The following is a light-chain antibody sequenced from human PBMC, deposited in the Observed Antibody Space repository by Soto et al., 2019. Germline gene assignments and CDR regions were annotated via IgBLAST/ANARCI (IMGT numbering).Light chain of an antibody. CDR2: GAS. CDR3: QHHNSYSQT. CDR1: QSIRHY. Sequence: GDRVTITCRASQSIRHYLAWYQQMPGKAPKLLNYGASTLQSGVPSRFSGSGSGTEFTHNISSLQPDDFGTYFCQHHNSYSQTFGQGTKVDIK. J-gene: IGKJ1*01. V-gene: IGKV1-5*01.